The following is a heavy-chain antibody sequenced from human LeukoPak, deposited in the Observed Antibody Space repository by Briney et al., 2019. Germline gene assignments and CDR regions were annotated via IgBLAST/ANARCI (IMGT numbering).Heavy chain of an antibody. CDR2: VYYSGKT. D-gene: IGHD6-19*01. J-gene: IGHJ5*02. V-gene: IGHV4-39*01. CDR1: GGSISRSYYY. CDR3: ARHEHKAVAGDT. Sequence: PSETLSLTCAVSGGSISRSYYYWGWIRQPPGKGLEWVGSVYYSGKTFYSPSLESRVTISVDTSKNHFSLRLISVTAADTAMYYCARHEHKAVAGDTWGQGTLVTVSS.